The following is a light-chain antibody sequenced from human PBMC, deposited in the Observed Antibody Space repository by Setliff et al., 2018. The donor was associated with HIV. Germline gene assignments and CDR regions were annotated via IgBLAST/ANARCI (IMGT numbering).Light chain of an antibody. V-gene: IGLV1-40*01. J-gene: IGLJ1*01. CDR3: QSYDSSLSVFV. Sequence: QSVLTQPPSVSGAPGQRVAISCTGSSSNIGAGYDVHCYQHLPGTAPKLLIYGNINRPSGVPDRFSGSKSGTSASLAITGLQAEVEADYYCQSYDSSLSVFVLGTGTNVTVL. CDR2: GNI. CDR1: SSNIGAGYD.